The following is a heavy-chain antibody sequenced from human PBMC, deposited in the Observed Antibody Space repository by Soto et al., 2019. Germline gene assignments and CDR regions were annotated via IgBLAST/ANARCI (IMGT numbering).Heavy chain of an antibody. D-gene: IGHD5-12*01. CDR3: AKDGVRLGQHDYSDC. V-gene: IGHV3-23*01. CDR2: ISDSMT. CDR1: GFILSDYA. Sequence: EVHLLESGGALVQPGGSLRLSCAASGFILSDYAMSWVRQAPGKGLEWVSSISDSMTYYADSVKGRFSISRDSSKSTVYLQMDSLRAEDTAVYYCAKDGVRLGQHDYSDCWGQGTLVTVSS. J-gene: IGHJ4*02.